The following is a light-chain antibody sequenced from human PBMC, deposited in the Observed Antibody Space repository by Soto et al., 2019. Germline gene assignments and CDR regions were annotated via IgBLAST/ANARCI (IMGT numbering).Light chain of an antibody. Sequence: DIQMTQSPSTLSASVRDRVTITCRASQGISSWLAWYQQKPGKAPKLLIYDASSLESGVPSRFSGSGSGTEFTLTISSLQPDDFATYYCQQYNSYSSWAFGQGTKVDIK. J-gene: IGKJ1*01. CDR2: DAS. CDR1: QGISSW. V-gene: IGKV1-5*01. CDR3: QQYNSYSSWA.